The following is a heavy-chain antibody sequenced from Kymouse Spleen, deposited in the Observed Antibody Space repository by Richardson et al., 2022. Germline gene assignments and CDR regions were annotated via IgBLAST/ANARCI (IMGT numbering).Heavy chain of an antibody. CDR3: ARTNCGGDCYAFDI. CDR1: GGSVSSGSYY. CDR2: IYYSGST. D-gene: IGHD2-21*02. J-gene: IGHJ3*02. V-gene: IGHV4-61*01. Sequence: QVQLQESGPGLVKPSETLSLTCTVSGGSVSSGSYYWSWIRQPPGKGLEWIGYIYYSGSTNYNPSLKSRVTISVDTSKNQFSLKLSSVTAADTAVYYCARTNCGGDCYAFDIWGQGTMVTVSS.